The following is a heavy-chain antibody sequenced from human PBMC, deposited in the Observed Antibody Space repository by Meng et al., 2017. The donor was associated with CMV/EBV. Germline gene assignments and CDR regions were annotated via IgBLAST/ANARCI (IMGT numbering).Heavy chain of an antibody. Sequence: GESLKISCAASGFTFSSYAMHWVRQAPGKGLEWVAVISYDGSNKYYADSVKGRFTISRDNSKNTLYLQMNSLRAEDTAVYYCARSGPRGGVYYYYGMDVWGQGTTVTVSS. D-gene: IGHD3-10*01. V-gene: IGHV3-30-3*01. CDR3: ARSGPRGGVYYYYGMDV. J-gene: IGHJ6*02. CDR2: ISYDGSNK. CDR1: GFTFSSYA.